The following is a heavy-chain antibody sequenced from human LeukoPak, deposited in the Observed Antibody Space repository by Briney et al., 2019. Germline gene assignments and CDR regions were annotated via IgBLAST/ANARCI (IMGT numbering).Heavy chain of an antibody. Sequence: GGSLRLSCTASGFTFSNYYMSWVRQAPGKGLEWVANIREDGGQKNYVDSVKGRFTISRDNGENSLSLQKNSLRAEDTAVYYCVREATVSFYYFYYMDVWGNGTTVTVS. J-gene: IGHJ6*03. CDR2: IREDGGQK. D-gene: IGHD4-11*01. V-gene: IGHV3-7*01. CDR3: VREATVSFYYFYYMDV. CDR1: GFTFSNYY.